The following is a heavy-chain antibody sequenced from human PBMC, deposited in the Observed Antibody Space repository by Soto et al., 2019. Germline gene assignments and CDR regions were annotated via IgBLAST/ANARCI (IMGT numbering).Heavy chain of an antibody. CDR2: IYWNDDK. CDR3: AHIWAAACNFGMSYYYYGMDV. CDR1: GFSLSTSGVG. J-gene: IGHJ6*02. D-gene: IGHD6-13*01. Sequence: SGPTLVNPTQTLTLTCTFSGFSLSTSGVGVGWIRQPPGKALEWLALIYWNDDKRYSPSLKSRLTITKDTSKNQVVLTMTNMDTVDTATYYCAHIWAAACNFGMSYYYYGMDVWGQGITFTVS. V-gene: IGHV2-5*01.